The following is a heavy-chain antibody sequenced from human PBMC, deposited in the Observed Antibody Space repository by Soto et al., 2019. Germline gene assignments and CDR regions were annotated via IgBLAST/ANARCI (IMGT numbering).Heavy chain of an antibody. J-gene: IGHJ4*02. CDR2: IFPLTDIP. CDR3: ARGPLVVLNYFES. CDR1: GGTFRNYP. Sequence: QVQLVQSGAEVKKPGSSVKVSCKASGGTFRNYPINWVRQAPGQGLEWMGSIFPLTDIPDYAQNFQARLTISEDKSTNPAYMELSSLTSDDTAMYFCARGPLVVLNYFESWGQGTLVTVSS. D-gene: IGHD3-10*01. V-gene: IGHV1-69*02.